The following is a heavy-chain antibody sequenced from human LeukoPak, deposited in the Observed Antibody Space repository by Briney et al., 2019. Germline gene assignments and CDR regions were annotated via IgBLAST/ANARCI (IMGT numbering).Heavy chain of an antibody. Sequence: SETLSLTCTVSGYSISSGYYWGWIRQPPGKGLEWIGSIYHSGSTYYNPSLKSRVTISVDTSKNQFSLKLSSVTAADTAVYYCGREFEHYYDSSGYSNDAFDIWGQGTMVTVSS. D-gene: IGHD3-22*01. CDR1: GYSISSGYY. CDR2: IYHSGST. J-gene: IGHJ3*02. V-gene: IGHV4-38-2*02. CDR3: GREFEHYYDSSGYSNDAFDI.